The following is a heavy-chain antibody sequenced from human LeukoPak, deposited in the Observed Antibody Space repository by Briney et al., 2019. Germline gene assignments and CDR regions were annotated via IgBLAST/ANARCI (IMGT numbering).Heavy chain of an antibody. Sequence: SETLSLTCTVSGGSISSYYWSWIRQPPGKGLEWIGYIYYSGSTNYNPSLKSRVTISVDTSKNQFSLKLSSVNAADTAVYYCARAVYCGGDCYSGAFDIWGQGTMVTLSS. J-gene: IGHJ3*02. D-gene: IGHD2-21*02. CDR1: GGSISSYY. CDR2: IYYSGST. CDR3: ARAVYCGGDCYSGAFDI. V-gene: IGHV4-59*01.